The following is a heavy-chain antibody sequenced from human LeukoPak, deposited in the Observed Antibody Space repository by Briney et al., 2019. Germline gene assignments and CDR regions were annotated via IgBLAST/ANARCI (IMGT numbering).Heavy chain of an antibody. V-gene: IGHV4-34*01. CDR1: GGSFSGYY. J-gene: IGHJ2*01. CDR3: ARDPRNGIDL. CDR2: INHSGST. Sequence: PSETLSLTCAVYGGSFSGYYWSWIRQPPGKGLEWIGEINHSGSTNYNPSLKSRVTISVDTSKNQFSLKPSSVTAADTAVYYCARDPRNGIDLWGRGTLVTVSS. D-gene: IGHD1-26*01.